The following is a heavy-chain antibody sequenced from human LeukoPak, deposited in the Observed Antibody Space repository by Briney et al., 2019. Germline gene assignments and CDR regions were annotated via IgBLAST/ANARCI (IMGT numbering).Heavy chain of an antibody. J-gene: IGHJ4*02. V-gene: IGHV3-9*01. D-gene: IGHD3-22*01. Sequence: PGRSLRLSCAASGFTFDDYAMHWVRQAPGKGLEWVSGISWNSGSIGYADSVKGRFTISRDNSKNTLYLQMNSLRAEDTAVYYCARDSDSSGSTWGQGTLVTVSS. CDR2: ISWNSGSI. CDR3: ARDSDSSGST. CDR1: GFTFDDYA.